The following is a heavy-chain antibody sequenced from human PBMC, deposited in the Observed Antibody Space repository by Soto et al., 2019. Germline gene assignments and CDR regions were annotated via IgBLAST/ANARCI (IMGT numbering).Heavy chain of an antibody. CDR1: GYSFNNNY. J-gene: IGHJ3*02. Sequence: ASVKVSCKTSGYSFNNNYIHWVRQAPGQGLEWVGMINPSGGTTTYARNLQGRVTVTSDTSTSTVNMDLSSLRSEDTALYSCASEISLGAGLDIWGPGTTVPVSS. CDR2: INPSGGTT. V-gene: IGHV1-46*02. D-gene: IGHD3-16*01. CDR3: ASEISLGAGLDI.